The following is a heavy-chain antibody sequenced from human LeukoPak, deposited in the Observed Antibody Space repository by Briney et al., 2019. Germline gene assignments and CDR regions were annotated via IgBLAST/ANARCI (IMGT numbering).Heavy chain of an antibody. D-gene: IGHD3-16*01. J-gene: IGHJ6*03. V-gene: IGHV4-39*01. Sequence: SETLSLTCTVSGGSISSSSYYWGWIRQPPGKGLEWIGSIYYSGSTYYNPSLKSRVTISVDTSKNQFSLKLSSVTAADTAVYYCARHRGENYYYYYMDVWGKGTTVTVSS. CDR3: ARHRGENYYYYYMDV. CDR2: IYYSGST. CDR1: GGSISSSSYY.